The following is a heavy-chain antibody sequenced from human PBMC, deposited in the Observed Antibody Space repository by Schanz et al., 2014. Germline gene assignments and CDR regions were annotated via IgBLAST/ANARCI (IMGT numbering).Heavy chain of an antibody. CDR1: GYTFTSDS. V-gene: IGHV1-18*04. CDR2: ISPYNGNT. CDR3: AKGRGFYDY. J-gene: IGHJ4*02. Sequence: QVLLVQSGAEVKKPGASVKVSCKASGYTFTSDSMHWVRQAPGQGLEWMGWISPYNGNTNYAQKLQGSVTMTADTSTNTAYMSLRSLASEDSAVHCCAKGRGFYDYWGQGTLVTVSS. D-gene: IGHD3-10*01.